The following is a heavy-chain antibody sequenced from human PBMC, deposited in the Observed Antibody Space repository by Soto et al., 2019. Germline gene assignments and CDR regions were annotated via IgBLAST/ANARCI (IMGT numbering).Heavy chain of an antibody. V-gene: IGHV1-69*13. Sequence: ASVKVSCKASGGTFSSYAISWVRQAPGQGLEWMGGIIPIFGTANYAQKFQGRVTITADESTSTAYMELSSLRSEDTAVYYCAGRHIVVVTATRGGFDYWGQGTLVTVSS. CDR3: AGRHIVVVTATRGGFDY. D-gene: IGHD2-21*02. J-gene: IGHJ4*02. CDR1: GGTFSSYA. CDR2: IIPIFGTA.